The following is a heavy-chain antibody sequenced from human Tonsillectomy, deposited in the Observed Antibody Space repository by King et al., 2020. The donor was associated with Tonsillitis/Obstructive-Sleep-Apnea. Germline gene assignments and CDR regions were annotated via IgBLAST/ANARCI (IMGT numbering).Heavy chain of an antibody. CDR1: GGSFSGYY. J-gene: IGHJ5*02. Sequence: VQLQQWGAGLLKPSETLSLTCAVYGGSFSGYYWSWIRQPPGKGLEWIGEINHSGSTNYNPSLKSRVTISVDTSKNQFSLKLSSVTAADTAVYYCARGITYYDFWSGYNRVHWFDPWGQGTLVTVSS. CDR3: ARGITYYDFWSGYNRVHWFDP. V-gene: IGHV4-34*01. D-gene: IGHD3-3*01. CDR2: INHSGST.